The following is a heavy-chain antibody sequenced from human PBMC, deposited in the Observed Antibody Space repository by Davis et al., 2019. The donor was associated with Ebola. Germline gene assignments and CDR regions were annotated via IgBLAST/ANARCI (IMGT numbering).Heavy chain of an antibody. Sequence: ASSVKVSFKASGYTFTSYYMHWVRQAPGQGLEWMGIINPSGGSATYAQKFQGRVTMTRDTSTTTVYMELSSLRSEDTAVYYCACGGSWNYFDYWGQGTLVTVSS. D-gene: IGHD2-15*01. CDR3: ACGGSWNYFDY. CDR2: INPSGGSA. J-gene: IGHJ4*02. V-gene: IGHV1-46*01. CDR1: GYTFTSYY.